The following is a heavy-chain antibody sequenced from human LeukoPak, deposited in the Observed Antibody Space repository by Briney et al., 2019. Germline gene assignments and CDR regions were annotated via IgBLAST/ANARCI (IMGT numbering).Heavy chain of an antibody. CDR2: IYYSGST. CDR3: ARYRYSSSWLYFDY. V-gene: IGHV4-31*03. J-gene: IGHJ4*02. Sequence: SETLSLTCTVSGGSISSGGYYWSWIRQHPGKGLEWIGYIYYSGSTYYNPSLKSRVTISVDASKNQFSLKLSSVTAADTAVYYCARYRYSSSWLYFDYWGQGTLVTVSS. D-gene: IGHD6-13*01. CDR1: GGSISSGGYY.